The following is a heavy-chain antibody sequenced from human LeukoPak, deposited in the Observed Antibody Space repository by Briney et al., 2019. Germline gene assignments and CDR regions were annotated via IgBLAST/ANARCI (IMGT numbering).Heavy chain of an antibody. CDR2: IYYSEST. V-gene: IGHV4-59*01. J-gene: IGHJ4*02. CDR3: ARLPGYSSSANVFDY. D-gene: IGHD6-6*01. Sequence: PSETLSLTCTVSGGSISSYYWSWLRQPPGKGLEWMGYIYYSESTNYNPSLKSRVTISVDTSKNQFALKLSSVTAADTAVYYCARLPGYSSSANVFDYWGQGTLVTVSS. CDR1: GGSISSYY.